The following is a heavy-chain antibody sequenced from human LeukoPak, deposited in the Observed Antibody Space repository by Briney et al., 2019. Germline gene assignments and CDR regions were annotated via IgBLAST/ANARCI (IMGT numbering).Heavy chain of an antibody. CDR1: GGSFSGYY. CDR3: ARGRIAARLNGVTWIDY. Sequence: SETLSLTCAVYGGSFSGYYWSWIRQPPGKGLEWIGEINHSGSINYNPSLKSRVTISVDTSKNQFSLKLSSVTAADTAVYYCARGRIAARLNGVTWIDYWGQGTLVTVSS. D-gene: IGHD6-6*01. CDR2: INHSGSI. V-gene: IGHV4-34*01. J-gene: IGHJ4*02.